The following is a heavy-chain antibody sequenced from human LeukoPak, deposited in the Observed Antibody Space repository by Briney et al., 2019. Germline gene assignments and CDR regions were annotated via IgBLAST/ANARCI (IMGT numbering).Heavy chain of an antibody. CDR3: ARGWGIEIVLMVYATDY. V-gene: IGHV1-46*01. CDR1: GYTFTRYY. J-gene: IGHJ4*02. Sequence: ASVKVSCKASGYTFTRYYMHWVRQAPGQGLEWMGMINPSGGSTSYAQKFQGRVTMTRDTSTSTVYMELSSLRSEDTAVYYCARGWGIEIVLMVYATDYWGQGTLVTVSS. CDR2: INPSGGST. D-gene: IGHD2-8*01.